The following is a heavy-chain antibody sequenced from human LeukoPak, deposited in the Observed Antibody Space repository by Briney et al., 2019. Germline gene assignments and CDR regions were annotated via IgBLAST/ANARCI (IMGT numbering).Heavy chain of an antibody. CDR1: GFTFSSYA. CDR3: AKDFVGATRAEYFQH. J-gene: IGHJ1*01. V-gene: IGHV3-23*01. CDR2: ISGSGGST. D-gene: IGHD1-26*01. Sequence: GGSLRLSCAASGFTFSSYAMSWVRQAPGKGLEWVSAISGSGGSTYYADSVKGRFTISRDNSKNTLYLQMNSRRAEDTAVYYCAKDFVGATRAEYFQHWGQGTLVTVSS.